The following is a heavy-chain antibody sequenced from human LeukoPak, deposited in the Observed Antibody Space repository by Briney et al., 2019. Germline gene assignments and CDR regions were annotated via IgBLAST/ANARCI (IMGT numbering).Heavy chain of an antibody. CDR3: ARDSDGYFDY. Sequence: GGSLRLSCAASGFTFGSYSMNWVRQAPGKGLEWVSSISSSSSYIYYADSVKGRFTISRDNAKNSLYLQMNSLRAEDTAVYYCARDSDGYFDYWGQGTLVTVSS. D-gene: IGHD5-24*01. V-gene: IGHV3-21*01. J-gene: IGHJ4*02. CDR2: ISSSSSYI. CDR1: GFTFGSYS.